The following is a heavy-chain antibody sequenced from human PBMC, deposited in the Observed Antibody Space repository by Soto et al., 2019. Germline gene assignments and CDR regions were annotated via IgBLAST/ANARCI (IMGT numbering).Heavy chain of an antibody. CDR3: ARESTSTQSSGWYYYYGMDV. CDR1: GGTFSSYA. V-gene: IGHV1-69*01. CDR2: IIPIFGTA. D-gene: IGHD6-19*01. Sequence: QVQLVQSGAEVKKPGSSVKVSCKASGGTFSSYAISWVRQAPGQGLEWMGGIIPIFGTANYAQKFQGRVTITADESTSTAYMELSSLRSEDTAVYYCARESTSTQSSGWYYYYGMDVWGQGTTVTVSS. J-gene: IGHJ6*02.